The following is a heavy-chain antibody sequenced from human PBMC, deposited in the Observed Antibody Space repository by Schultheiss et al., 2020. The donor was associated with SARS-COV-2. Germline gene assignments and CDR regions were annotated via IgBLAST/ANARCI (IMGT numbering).Heavy chain of an antibody. CDR2: ISAYNGNT. V-gene: IGHV1-8*02. CDR1: GYTFTGYY. D-gene: IGHD3-3*01. J-gene: IGHJ6*02. Sequence: ASVKVSCKASGYTFTGYYMHWVRQAPGQGLEWMGWISAYNGNTGYAQKFQGRVTMTRNTSISTAYMELSSLRSEDTAVYYCARSAEWYYDFWSGYYYYYYGMDVWGQGTTVTVSS. CDR3: ARSAEWYYDFWSGYYYYYYGMDV.